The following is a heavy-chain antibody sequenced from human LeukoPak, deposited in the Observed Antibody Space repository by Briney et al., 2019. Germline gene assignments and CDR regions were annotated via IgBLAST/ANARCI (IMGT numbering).Heavy chain of an antibody. Sequence: GGSLRLSCAASGFTFSSYSMNWVRQAPGKELEWVSYISSSSSTIYYADSVKGRFTISRDNAKNSLYLQMNSLRAEDTAVYYCARDDYGDYHYYYYYYMDVWGKGTTVTVSS. CDR3: ARDDYGDYHYYYYYYMDV. D-gene: IGHD4-17*01. CDR2: ISSSSSTI. J-gene: IGHJ6*03. V-gene: IGHV3-48*01. CDR1: GFTFSSYS.